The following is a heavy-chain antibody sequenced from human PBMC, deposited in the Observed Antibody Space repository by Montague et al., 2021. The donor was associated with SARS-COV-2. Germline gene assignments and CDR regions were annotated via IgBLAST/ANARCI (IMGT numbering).Heavy chain of an antibody. J-gene: IGHJ6*02. V-gene: IGHV4-34*01. Sequence: SETLSLTCAVYGGSLSGYYWRWMRQPPGKGLEWIGEISHSGSTKYNPSLKSRVTISVDTSKNQFSLKLSSATAADTAVYYCARAQSSLFFVNRDYDMDVWGQGATVTVSS. CDR2: ISHSGST. D-gene: IGHD2/OR15-2a*01. CDR3: ARAQSSLFFVNRDYDMDV. CDR1: GGSLSGYY.